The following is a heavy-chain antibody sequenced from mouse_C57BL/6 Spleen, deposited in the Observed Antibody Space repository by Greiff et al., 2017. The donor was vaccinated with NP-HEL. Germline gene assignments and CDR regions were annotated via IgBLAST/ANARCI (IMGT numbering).Heavy chain of an antibody. CDR2: IDPETGGT. CDR3: TRGLFYYGFYYAMDY. Sequence: VQLQQSGAELVRPGASVTLSCKASGYTFTDYEMHWVKQTPVHGLEWIGAIDPETGGTAYNQKFKGKAILTADKSSSTAYMELRSLTSEDSAVYYCTRGLFYYGFYYAMDYWGQGTSVTVSS. J-gene: IGHJ4*01. V-gene: IGHV1-15*01. D-gene: IGHD1-1*01. CDR1: GYTFTDYE.